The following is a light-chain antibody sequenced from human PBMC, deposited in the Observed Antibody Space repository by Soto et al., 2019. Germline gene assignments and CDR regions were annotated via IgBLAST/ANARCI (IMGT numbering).Light chain of an antibody. CDR3: SSYTSNSTWV. Sequence: QSALTQPASVSGSPGQSITISCTGTSSDVGGYNYVSWYQHHPVKAPKLMIYEVSNRPSGVSDRFSGSKSGNTASLTISGLQAEDESDYYCSSYTSNSTWVFGGGTKLTVL. CDR1: SSDVGGYNY. J-gene: IGLJ3*02. CDR2: EVS. V-gene: IGLV2-14*01.